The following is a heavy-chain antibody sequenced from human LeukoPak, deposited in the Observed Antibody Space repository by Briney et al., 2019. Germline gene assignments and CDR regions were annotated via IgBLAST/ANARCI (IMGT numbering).Heavy chain of an antibody. J-gene: IGHJ4*02. CDR3: ARNYGSGSYHPSIFDY. CDR1: GGSISSYY. D-gene: IGHD3-10*01. V-gene: IGHV4-59*05. CDR2: IYYSGST. Sequence: SETLSLTCTVSGGSISSYYWSWIRQPPGEGLEWIGSIYYSGSTYYNPSLKSRVTISVDTSKNQFSLKLSSVTAADTAVYYCARNYGSGSYHPSIFDYWGQGTLVTVSS.